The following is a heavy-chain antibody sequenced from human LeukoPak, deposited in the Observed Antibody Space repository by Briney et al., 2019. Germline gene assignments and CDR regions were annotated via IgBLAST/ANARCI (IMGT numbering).Heavy chain of an antibody. D-gene: IGHD2-15*01. Sequence: PGASVKVSCKASGYTFTSYDINWVRQATGQGLEWMGWMNPNSGNTGYAQKFQGRVTMTRNTSISTAYMELSSLRSEDTAVYYCARDPSVVVVAAESTTDAFDIWGQGTMVTVSS. CDR1: GYTFTSYD. CDR3: ARDPSVVVVAAESTTDAFDI. V-gene: IGHV1-8*01. CDR2: MNPNSGNT. J-gene: IGHJ3*02.